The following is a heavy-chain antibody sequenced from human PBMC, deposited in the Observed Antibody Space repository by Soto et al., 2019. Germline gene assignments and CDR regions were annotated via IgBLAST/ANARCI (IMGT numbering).Heavy chain of an antibody. J-gene: IGHJ4*02. CDR1: GFTFSSYG. Sequence: QVQLVESGGGVVQPGRSLRLSCAASGFTFSSYGMHWVRQAPGKGLEWVALIWYHGSNKYYADSVKGRFTISRDNSKNTLYLQMNSLRAEDTAVYYCARGPKTTYYYDSSGYSNFDYWGQGTLVTVSS. V-gene: IGHV3-33*01. CDR3: ARGPKTTYYYDSSGYSNFDY. CDR2: IWYHGSNK. D-gene: IGHD3-22*01.